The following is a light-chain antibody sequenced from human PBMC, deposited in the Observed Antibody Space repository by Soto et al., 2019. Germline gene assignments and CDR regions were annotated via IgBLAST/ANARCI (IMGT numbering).Light chain of an antibody. Sequence: EIVLTQSPATLSLSPGERATLSCRVSQSVSSFFAWYQQKRGQAPRLLIYDASKRATGIPARFSGSGSGTDFTLTISSLEPEDFAVYYCQHRFNWPLTFGGGTTVEIK. V-gene: IGKV3-11*01. J-gene: IGKJ4*01. CDR2: DAS. CDR3: QHRFNWPLT. CDR1: QSVSSF.